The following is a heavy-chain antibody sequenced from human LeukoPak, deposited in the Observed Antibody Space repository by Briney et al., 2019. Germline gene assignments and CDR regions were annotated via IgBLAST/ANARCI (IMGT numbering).Heavy chain of an antibody. CDR1: GGTFSSYA. D-gene: IGHD5-18*01. Sequence: GASVKVSCKASGGTFSSYAISWVRQAPGQGLEWMGGIIPIFGTANYAQKFRGRVTITADKSTRTAYMELSSLRSEDTAVYYCARVPTAMVSYYYYYMDVWGKGTTVTISS. CDR3: ARVPTAMVSYYYYYMDV. CDR2: IIPIFGTA. J-gene: IGHJ6*03. V-gene: IGHV1-69*06.